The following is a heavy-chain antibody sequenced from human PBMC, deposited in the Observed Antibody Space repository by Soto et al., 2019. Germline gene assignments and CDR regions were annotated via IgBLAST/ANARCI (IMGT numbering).Heavy chain of an antibody. CDR1: GFTFSSYG. V-gene: IGHV3-33*01. D-gene: IGHD5-18*01. CDR2: IWYDGSNK. CDR3: ARDGGAAMAPFDY. Sequence: GGSLRLSCAASGFTFSSYGMHWVRQAPGKGLEWVAVIWYDGSNKYYADSVKGRFTISRDNSKNTLYLQMNSLRAEDTAVYYCARDGGAAMAPFDYWGQGTLVTVSS. J-gene: IGHJ4*02.